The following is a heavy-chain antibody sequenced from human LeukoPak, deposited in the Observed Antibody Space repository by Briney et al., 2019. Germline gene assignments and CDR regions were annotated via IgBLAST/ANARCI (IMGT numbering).Heavy chain of an antibody. Sequence: SETLFLTCAVYGGSFSGYYWSWIRQPPGKGLEWMGEINHSGSTNYNPSLKSRVTISVDTSKNQFSLHLKSVTAADTAVYYCARGPHERSGYPDDWGQGTLVTVSS. V-gene: IGHV4-34*01. CDR3: ARGPHERSGYPDD. CDR2: INHSGST. CDR1: GGSFSGYY. D-gene: IGHD3-22*01. J-gene: IGHJ4*02.